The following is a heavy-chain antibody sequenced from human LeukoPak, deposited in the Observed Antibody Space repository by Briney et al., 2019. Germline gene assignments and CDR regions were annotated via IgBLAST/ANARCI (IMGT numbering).Heavy chain of an antibody. CDR1: GYTFTSYY. D-gene: IGHD7-27*01. J-gene: IGHJ4*02. Sequence: WASVKVSCKASGYTFTSYYMHWVRQAPGQGLEWMGWMNPNSGNTGYAQKFQGRVTMTRNTSISTAYMELSSLRSEDTAVYYCAKADWGSNTHTTDYWGQGTLVTVSS. CDR2: MNPNSGNT. CDR3: AKADWGSNTHTTDY. V-gene: IGHV1-8*02.